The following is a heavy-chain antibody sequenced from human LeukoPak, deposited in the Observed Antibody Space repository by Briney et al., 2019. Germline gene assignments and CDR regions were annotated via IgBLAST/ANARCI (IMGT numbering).Heavy chain of an antibody. J-gene: IGHJ5*02. V-gene: IGHV4-38-2*02. CDR3: ARGRYGSGSPLDP. CDR2: IYHSGST. D-gene: IGHD3-10*01. CDR1: GYSISSGYY. Sequence: SETLSLTCTVSGYSISSGYYWGWIRQPPGKGLEWIGSIYHSGSTYYNPSLKSRVTISVDTSKNQFSLKLSSVTAADTAVYYCARGRYGSGSPLDPWGQGTLVTVSS.